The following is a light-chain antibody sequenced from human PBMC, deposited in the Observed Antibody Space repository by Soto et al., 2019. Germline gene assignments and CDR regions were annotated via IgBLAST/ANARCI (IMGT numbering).Light chain of an antibody. CDR3: QQADSSPLT. J-gene: IGKJ4*01. CDR2: AAS. CDR1: QDISNS. Sequence: DIQMTQSPSSVSASVGDRVTITCRASQDISNSLAWYQQKPGKAPKLLIYAASSLQSGVPSRFSGSGSGTDFTLTISSLQPEDFATYYCQQADSSPLTFGGGTKVEIK. V-gene: IGKV1D-12*01.